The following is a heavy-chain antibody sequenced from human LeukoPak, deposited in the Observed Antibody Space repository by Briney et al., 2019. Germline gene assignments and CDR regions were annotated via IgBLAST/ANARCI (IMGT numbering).Heavy chain of an antibody. CDR3: ARGGAAAGTTDYFDY. J-gene: IGHJ4*02. Sequence: ASVKVSCKASGGTFSRFTISWVRQAPGQGFEWMGGITPIFGTANYAQKFQGRVTITADESTSTAYMELSSLRSEDTAVYYCARGGAAAGTTDYFDYWGQGTLVTVSS. CDR2: ITPIFGTA. CDR1: GGTFSRFT. V-gene: IGHV1-69*13. D-gene: IGHD6-13*01.